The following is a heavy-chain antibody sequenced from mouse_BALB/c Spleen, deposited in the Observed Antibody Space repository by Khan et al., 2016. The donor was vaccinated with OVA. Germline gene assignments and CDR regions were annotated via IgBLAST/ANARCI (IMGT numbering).Heavy chain of an antibody. CDR3: VREGAYHRADGGFAY. CDR2: INPSNDYT. D-gene: IGHD2-14*01. V-gene: IGHV1-4*01. J-gene: IGHJ3*01. Sequence: QVRLQQSGAELARPGASMKMSCKASGYTFTSYTMHWVRQRPGQAPEWIGHINPSNDYTNYNQNFKDKATLIVDQSSSTAYMQLSSLTSAASAVYYGVREGAYHRADGGFAYWGQGTLGTVSA. CDR1: GYTFTSYT.